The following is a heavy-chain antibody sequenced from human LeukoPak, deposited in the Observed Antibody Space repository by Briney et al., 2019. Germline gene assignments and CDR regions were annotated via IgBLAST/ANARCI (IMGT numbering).Heavy chain of an antibody. Sequence: ASVKVSCKASGYTLTGYYMHWVRQAPGQGLEWMGWINPNSGGTNYAQKFQGRVTMTRDTSISTAYMELSSLRSDDTAVYYCASNGIAVAGYDYWGQGTLVTVSS. V-gene: IGHV1-2*02. CDR2: INPNSGGT. CDR1: GYTLTGYY. D-gene: IGHD6-19*01. J-gene: IGHJ4*02. CDR3: ASNGIAVAGYDY.